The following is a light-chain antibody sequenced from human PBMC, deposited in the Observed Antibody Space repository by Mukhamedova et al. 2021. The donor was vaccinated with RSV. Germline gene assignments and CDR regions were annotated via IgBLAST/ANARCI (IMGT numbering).Light chain of an antibody. V-gene: IGLV3-25*03. CDR2: KDT. CDR3: QSADSSGSVI. J-gene: IGLJ2*01. Sequence: YIHWYQQKPGRAPILVIFKDTERPSGIPERFSGSSSGTAVTLTISGAQSEDEAEYFCQSADSSGSVIFGGGTKLPVL. CDR1: Y.